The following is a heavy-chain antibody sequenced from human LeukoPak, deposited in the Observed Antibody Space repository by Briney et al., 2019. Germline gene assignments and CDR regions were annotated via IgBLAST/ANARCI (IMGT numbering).Heavy chain of an antibody. Sequence: PGGSLRLSCAASGFTFSSYWMSWVRQAPGKGLEWVANIKQDGSEKYYVDSVKGRFTISRDNAKNSLYLQMNSLRAEDTAVYYCARDCPRTYCGGDFDYWGQGTLVTVSS. CDR2: IKQDGSEK. D-gene: IGHD2-21*01. CDR1: GFTFSSYW. CDR3: ARDCPRTYCGGDFDY. V-gene: IGHV3-7*01. J-gene: IGHJ4*02.